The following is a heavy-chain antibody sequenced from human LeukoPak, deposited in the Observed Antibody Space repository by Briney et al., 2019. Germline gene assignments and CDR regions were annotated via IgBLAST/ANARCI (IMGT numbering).Heavy chain of an antibody. V-gene: IGHV4-61*02. CDR1: AGSINSGDYY. CDR3: ARGIGTSYDSSRDAFDI. Sequence: SETLSLTCTVSAGSINSGDYYWSWIRQPAGKGLEWIGRIYSPGTNYNYNPSVKSRVTVSIDTSKNQFSLKLTSVTAADTAVYYCARGIGTSYDSSRDAFDIWGQGTMVTVSS. CDR2: IYSPGTN. J-gene: IGHJ3*02. D-gene: IGHD3-22*01.